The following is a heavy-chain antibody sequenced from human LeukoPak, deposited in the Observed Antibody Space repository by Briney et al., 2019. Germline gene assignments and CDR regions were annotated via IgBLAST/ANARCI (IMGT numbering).Heavy chain of an antibody. CDR3: AREGSGSYYRWRY. Sequence: ASVKVSCKASGYTFTGYYMHWVRQAPGQGLEWMGWINPNSGGTNYAQKFQGRVTMTRDTSISTAYMELSRLRSDDTAVYYCAREGSGSYYRWRYWGQGTLVTVSS. CDR1: GYTFTGYY. D-gene: IGHD3-10*01. V-gene: IGHV1-2*02. J-gene: IGHJ4*02. CDR2: INPNSGGT.